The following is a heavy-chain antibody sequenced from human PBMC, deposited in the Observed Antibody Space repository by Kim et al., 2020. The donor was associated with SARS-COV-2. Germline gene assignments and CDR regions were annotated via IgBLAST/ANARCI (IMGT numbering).Heavy chain of an antibody. CDR1: GYVFTSFG. CDR2: VSAYNGNT. J-gene: IGHJ4*02. V-gene: IGHV1-18*04. D-gene: IGHD3-22*01. CDR3: AREYHFDSRGFGRF. Sequence: ASVKVSCKASGYVFTSFGISWVRQAPGQGLEWVGWVSAYNGNTNYTQKFQGRVTMTTETSTTTAYMELKNLRSDDTAIYYCAREYHFDSRGFGRFWGQGT.